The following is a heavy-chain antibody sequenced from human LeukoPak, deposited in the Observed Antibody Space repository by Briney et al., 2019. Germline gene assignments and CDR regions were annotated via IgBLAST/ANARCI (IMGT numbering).Heavy chain of an antibody. CDR1: GFPFSSYG. D-gene: IGHD6-19*01. CDR2: IWYDGSNK. CDR3: ARELEIAVAGTLGY. Sequence: GGSLRLSCAASGFPFSSYGMHWVRQAPGKGLEWVAVIWYDGSNKYYADSVKGRFTISRDHSKNTLYLQMKSLRAEDTAVYYCARELEIAVAGTLGYWGQGTLVTVSS. J-gene: IGHJ4*02. V-gene: IGHV3-33*01.